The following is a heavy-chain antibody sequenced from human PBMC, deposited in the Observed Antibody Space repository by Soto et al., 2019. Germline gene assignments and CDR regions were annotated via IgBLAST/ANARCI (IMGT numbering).Heavy chain of an antibody. CDR2: MNPNSGIT. Sequence: QVQLVQSGAEVKKPGASVKVSCKASGYSFTSYDINWVRQAPGQGLEWMGWMNPNSGITGYAQKFRGRVTMTRETSLNTAYMELSSLRSDDTAVYYCARGFYFYLHNPGGNWGQGTLVTVSS. CDR3: ARGFYFYLHNPGGN. D-gene: IGHD3-3*01. V-gene: IGHV1-8*01. J-gene: IGHJ4*02. CDR1: GYSFTSYD.